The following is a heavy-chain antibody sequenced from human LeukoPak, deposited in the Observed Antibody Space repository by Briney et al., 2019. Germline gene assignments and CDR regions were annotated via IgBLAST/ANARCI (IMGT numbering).Heavy chain of an antibody. J-gene: IGHJ4*02. Sequence: PSETLSLTCTVSGDSISSYYWSWIRQPPGKGLEWIGYIYTSGSTNYNPSLKSRVTISVDTSKNQFSLKLSSVTAADTAVYYCARHSRRFPSHCSGGSCYYWYFDYWGQGTLVTVSS. D-gene: IGHD2-15*01. CDR1: GDSISSYY. CDR2: IYTSGST. CDR3: ARHSRRFPSHCSGGSCYYWYFDY. V-gene: IGHV4-4*09.